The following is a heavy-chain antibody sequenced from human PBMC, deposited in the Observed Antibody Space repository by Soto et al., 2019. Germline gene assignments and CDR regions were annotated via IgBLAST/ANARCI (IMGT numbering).Heavy chain of an antibody. CDR2: INPNSGGT. V-gene: IGHV1-2*02. D-gene: IGHD4-17*01. CDR1: GYTFTGYY. CDR3: ARDDYGGNPVGYYYYYGMDV. J-gene: IGHJ6*02. Sequence: GPSVKVSCKASGYTFTGYYMHWVRQAPGQGLEWMGWINPNSGGTNYAQKFQGRVTMTRDTSISTAYMELSRLRSDDTAVYYCARDDYGGNPVGYYYYYGMDVWGQGTTVTVSS.